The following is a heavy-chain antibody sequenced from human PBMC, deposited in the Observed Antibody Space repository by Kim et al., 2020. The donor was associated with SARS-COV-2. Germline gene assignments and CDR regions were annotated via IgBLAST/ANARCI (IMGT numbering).Heavy chain of an antibody. V-gene: IGHV3-33*01. J-gene: IGHJ4*02. D-gene: IGHD5-18*01. CDR3: ARGEFPDTANRIGFDY. Sequence: GGSLRLSCAASGFTFSSYGMHWVRQAPGKGLEWVAVIWYDGSNKYYADSVKGRFTISRDNSKNTLYLQMNSLRAEDTAVYYCARGEFPDTANRIGFDYWGQGTLVTVSS. CDR2: IWYDGSNK. CDR1: GFTFSSYG.